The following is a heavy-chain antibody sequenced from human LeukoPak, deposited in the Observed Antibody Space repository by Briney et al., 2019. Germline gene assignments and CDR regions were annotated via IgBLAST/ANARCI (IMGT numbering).Heavy chain of an antibody. CDR3: AREKAMAGKTFDF. V-gene: IGHV1-46*01. D-gene: IGHD2-8*01. Sequence: GASVKVSCKTSGYTFTSHYMHWVRQAPGQGLEWMGAINPSGGRTNYAQKFQGSVTMTRDTSTSTVYMELSGLRSEDTAVYYCAREKAMAGKTFDFWGQGILVTVSS. J-gene: IGHJ4*02. CDR1: GYTFTSHY. CDR2: INPSGGRT.